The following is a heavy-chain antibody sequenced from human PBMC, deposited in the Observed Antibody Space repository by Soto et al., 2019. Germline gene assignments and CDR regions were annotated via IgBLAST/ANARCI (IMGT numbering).Heavy chain of an antibody. V-gene: IGHV3-53*02. Sequence: EVQLVETGGGLIQPGGSLRLSCAASGFTVSNTYMTWVRQPPGKGLECVSVIYTAGGTNYADSVKGRFIISRDNSKNTLYLQMNSLRADATAVYYCARALPVAKGGFDPWGQGTLVTVSS. CDR1: GFTVSNTY. CDR3: ARALPVAKGGFDP. D-gene: IGHD2-2*01. J-gene: IGHJ5*02. CDR2: IYTAGGT.